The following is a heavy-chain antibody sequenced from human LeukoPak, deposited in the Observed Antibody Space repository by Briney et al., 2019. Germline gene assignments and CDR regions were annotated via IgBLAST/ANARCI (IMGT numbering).Heavy chain of an antibody. CDR2: IRYDGSNK. J-gene: IGHJ4*02. Sequence: PGGSLRLSCAASGFTFSSYGMHWVRQAPGKGLEWVAFIRYDGSNKYYADSVKGRFTISRDNSENTLYLQMNSLRAEDTAVYYCAKDATPGSMILVVKVLNYFDYWGQGTLVTVSS. CDR3: AKDATPGSMILVVKVLNYFDY. D-gene: IGHD3-22*01. V-gene: IGHV3-30*02. CDR1: GFTFSSYG.